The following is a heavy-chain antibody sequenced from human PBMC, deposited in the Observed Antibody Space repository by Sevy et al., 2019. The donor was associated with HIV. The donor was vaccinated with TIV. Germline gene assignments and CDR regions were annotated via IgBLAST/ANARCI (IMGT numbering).Heavy chain of an antibody. J-gene: IGHJ5*02. CDR2: IIPIFGTA. D-gene: IGHD6-6*01. CDR1: GGTFSSYA. CDR3: ARSRAARQGKSFDP. V-gene: IGHV1-69*13. Sequence: ASVKVSCKASGGTFSSYAISWVRQAPGQGLEWMGGIIPIFGTANYAQKFQGRVTITADESTSTAYMELSSLRSEDTAVYYCARSRAARQGKSFDPWGQGTLVTVSS.